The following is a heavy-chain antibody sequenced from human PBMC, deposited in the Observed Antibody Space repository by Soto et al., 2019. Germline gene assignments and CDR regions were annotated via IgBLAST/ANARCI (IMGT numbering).Heavy chain of an antibody. CDR2: IIPIFGTA. J-gene: IGHJ6*01. CDR1: GGTFSSYA. CDR3: ARDQVRQLGTFVVQPAHYRGMDV. D-gene: IGHD6-13*01. V-gene: IGHV1-69*13. Sequence: SVKVSCKASGGTFSSYAISWVRQAPGQGLEWMGGIIPIFGTANYPQKFQGRVTITADESTSTAYMELGSLRSDDTAIYYSARDQVRQLGTFVVQPAHYRGMDVWGEGTTVTVSS.